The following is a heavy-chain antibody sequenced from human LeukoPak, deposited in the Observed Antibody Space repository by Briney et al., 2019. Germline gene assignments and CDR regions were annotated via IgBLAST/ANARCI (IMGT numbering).Heavy chain of an antibody. D-gene: IGHD3-10*01. CDR2: IYYSGST. V-gene: IGHV4-39*01. J-gene: IGHJ4*02. CDR1: GGSISSSSYY. CDR3: ARQQYYGGYFDY. Sequence: PSETLSLTCTVSGGSISSSSYYWGWIRQPPGKGLEWIGSIYYSGSTYYNPSLKSRVTISVDTSKNQFSLKLSSVTAADTAVYYCARQQYYGGYFDYWGQGTLVTVSS.